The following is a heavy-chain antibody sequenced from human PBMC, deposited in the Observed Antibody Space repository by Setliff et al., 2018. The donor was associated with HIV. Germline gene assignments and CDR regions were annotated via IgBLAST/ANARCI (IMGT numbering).Heavy chain of an antibody. CDR3: ARDYYDSSGYIFFPGLPDY. CDR1: GGTFSNYG. D-gene: IGHD3-22*01. V-gene: IGHV1-69*05. CDR2: IIPISGTA. Sequence: SVKVSCKASGGTFSNYGMSWVRQAPGQGLEWMGGIIPISGTANYAQKFQGRVTITTDESTSTAYMELSGLRSDDTAVYYCARDYYDSSGYIFFPGLPDYWGQGTLVTVSS. J-gene: IGHJ4*02.